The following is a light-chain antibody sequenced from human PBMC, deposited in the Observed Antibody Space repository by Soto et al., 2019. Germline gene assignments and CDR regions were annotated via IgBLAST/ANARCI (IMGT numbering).Light chain of an antibody. Sequence: DIVLTQSPGTLSLSPGERATLSCRASQSVSSSYLAWYQQKPGPAPRLLIYGASSRATGIPDRFSGSGSGTDFTLTISRLEPEDFAVDYCQQYGSSPPRTFGQGTKVEIK. CDR1: QSVSSSY. CDR3: QQYGSSPPRT. V-gene: IGKV3-20*01. CDR2: GAS. J-gene: IGKJ1*01.